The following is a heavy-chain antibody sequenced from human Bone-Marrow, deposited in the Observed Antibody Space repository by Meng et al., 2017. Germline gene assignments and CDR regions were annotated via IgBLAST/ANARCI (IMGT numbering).Heavy chain of an antibody. CDR2: INPSGGST. CDR1: GYTFTSYY. D-gene: IGHD1-26*01. Sequence: ASVKVSCKASGYTFTSYYMHWVRQAPGQGLEWMGIINPSGGSTSYAQKFQGRVTMTRDTSTSTVYMELSSLRSEDTAGDYCARDYVIVGATVPFDYWGQGTLVTVSS. CDR3: ARDYVIVGATVPFDY. J-gene: IGHJ4*02. V-gene: IGHV1-46*01.